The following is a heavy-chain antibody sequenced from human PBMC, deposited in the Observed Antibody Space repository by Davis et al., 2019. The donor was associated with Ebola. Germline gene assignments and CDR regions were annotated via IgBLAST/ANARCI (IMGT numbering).Heavy chain of an antibody. CDR3: ANTYYYGSGGDY. J-gene: IGHJ4*02. Sequence: GESLKISCAASGFTFSSYAMHWVRQAPGKGLEWVSAISGSGGSTYYADSVKGRFTISRDNSKNTLYLQMNSLRAEDTAVYYCANTYYYGSGGDYWGQGTLVTVSS. D-gene: IGHD3-10*01. CDR1: GFTFSSYA. CDR2: ISGSGGST. V-gene: IGHV3-23*01.